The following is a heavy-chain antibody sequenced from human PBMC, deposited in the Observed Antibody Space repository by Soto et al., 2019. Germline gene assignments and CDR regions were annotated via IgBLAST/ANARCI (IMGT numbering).Heavy chain of an antibody. CDR1: GFTFSDHY. D-gene: IGHD3-22*01. J-gene: IGHJ4*02. V-gene: IGHV3-72*01. Sequence: GGSLRLSCAASGFTFSDHYMDWVRQAPGKGLDWVGRTRNRANSYTTEYAASVKGRFTISRDDSKNSLYLQMNSLKTEGTAVYYCARALLHDTTGYYYEHWGQGTLVTVFS. CDR3: ARALLHDTTGYYYEH. CDR2: TRNRANSYTT.